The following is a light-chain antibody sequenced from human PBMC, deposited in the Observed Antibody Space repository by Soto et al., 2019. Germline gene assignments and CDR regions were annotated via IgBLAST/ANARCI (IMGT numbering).Light chain of an antibody. J-gene: IGLJ1*01. Sequence: SALTQPPSASGFFGQSVTISSPGTSSDVGGYNYVSWYQQHPGKAPKLMIYEVSERPSGVPDRFSGSKSGNTASLTVSGLQADDEADYYCSSYSGTNYHYVFGTGTKVTVL. V-gene: IGLV2-8*01. CDR2: EVS. CDR3: SSYSGTNYHYV. CDR1: SSDVGGYNY.